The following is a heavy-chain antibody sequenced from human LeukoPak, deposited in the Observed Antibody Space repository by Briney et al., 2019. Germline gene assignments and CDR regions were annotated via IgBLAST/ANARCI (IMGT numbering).Heavy chain of an antibody. CDR1: GGSISSSSYY. CDR3: ARLPFWGFYYFDF. Sequence: SETLSLTCTVSGGSISSSSYYWAWIRQPPGKELEWIGSIYYSGSTYYNPSLKSRVTISVDTSKNQFSLKLSSVTAADTAVYSCARLPFWGFYYFDFWGQGTLVTVSS. CDR2: IYYSGST. D-gene: IGHD7-27*01. V-gene: IGHV4-39*01. J-gene: IGHJ4*02.